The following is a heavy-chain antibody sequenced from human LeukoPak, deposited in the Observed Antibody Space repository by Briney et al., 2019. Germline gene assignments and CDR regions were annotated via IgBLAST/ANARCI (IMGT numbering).Heavy chain of an antibody. CDR3: ARVTGYMIEDYFDY. V-gene: IGHV4-39*07. D-gene: IGHD3-22*01. CDR2: IYYSGST. CDR1: SGSISSTSYY. Sequence: SETLSLTCTVSSGSISSTSYYWGWIRQPQGKGLEWIGSIYYSGSTYYNPSLKSRVTISVDTSKNQFSLRLSSVTAADTAVYYCARVTGYMIEDYFDYWGQGTLVTVSS. J-gene: IGHJ4*02.